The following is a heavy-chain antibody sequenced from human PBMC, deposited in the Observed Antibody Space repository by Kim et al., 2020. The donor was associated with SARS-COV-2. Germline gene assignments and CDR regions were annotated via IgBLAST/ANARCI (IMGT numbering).Heavy chain of an antibody. CDR1: GYTLTELS. Sequence: ASVKVSCKVSGYTLTELSMHWVRQAPGKGLEWMGGFDPEDGETIYAQKFQGRVTMTEDTSTDTAYMELSSLRSEDTAVYYCATDLVESGYDSSGYYYSVDYWGQGTLVTVSS. CDR3: ATDLVESGYDSSGYYYSVDY. V-gene: IGHV1-24*01. D-gene: IGHD3-22*01. CDR2: FDPEDGET. J-gene: IGHJ4*02.